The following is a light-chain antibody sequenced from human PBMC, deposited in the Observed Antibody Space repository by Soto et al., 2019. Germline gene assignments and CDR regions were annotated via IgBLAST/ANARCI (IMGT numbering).Light chain of an antibody. CDR3: LLYYDGVQV. J-gene: IGLJ3*02. CDR1: TGAVTSGYY. Sequence: QAVVTQEPSLTVSPGETVTLTCASSTGAVTSGYYPNWFQQKPGQAPRPLIYSINNKHSWTPARFSGSLLGDKAALTLSGVQPEDEAEYYCLLYYDGVQVFGGGTKVTVL. V-gene: IGLV7-43*01. CDR2: SIN.